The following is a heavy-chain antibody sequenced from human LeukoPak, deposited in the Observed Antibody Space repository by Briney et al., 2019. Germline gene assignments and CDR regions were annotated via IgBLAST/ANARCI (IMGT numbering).Heavy chain of an antibody. CDR1: GGSFSSYY. D-gene: IGHD6-19*01. CDR2: INHSGGT. J-gene: IGHJ4*02. Sequence: TSETLSLTCAVYGGSFSSYYWSWIRQPPGKGLEWIGEINHSGGTNYNPSLKSRVTMSVDTPKNQFSLKLSSVTAADTAVYYCATERRYSSGRWDYYFDYWGQGTLVTVSS. CDR3: ATERRYSSGRWDYYFDY. V-gene: IGHV4-34*01.